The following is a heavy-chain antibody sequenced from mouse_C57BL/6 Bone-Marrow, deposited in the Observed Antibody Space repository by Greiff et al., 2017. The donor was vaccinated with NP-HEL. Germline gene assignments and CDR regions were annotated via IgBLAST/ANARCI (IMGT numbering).Heavy chain of an antibody. CDR1: GFNIKDDY. CDR2: IDPENGDT. D-gene: IGHD2-3*01. CDR3: TRGLLRHFDV. J-gene: IGHJ1*03. Sequence: EVQLQQSGAELVRPGASVKLSCTVSGFNIKDDYMHWVKQRPEQGLEWIGWIDPENGDTEYASKFQGKATITADTSSNTAYLQLSSLTSEDTAVYYCTRGLLRHFDVWGTGTTVTVSS. V-gene: IGHV14-4*01.